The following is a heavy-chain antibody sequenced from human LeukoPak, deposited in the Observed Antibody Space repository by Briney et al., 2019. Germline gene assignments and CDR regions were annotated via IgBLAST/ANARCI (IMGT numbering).Heavy chain of an antibody. J-gene: IGHJ4*02. V-gene: IGHV4-39*07. CDR1: GGSVTNYY. D-gene: IGHD6-13*01. Sequence: PSETLSLTCTVSGGSVTNYYWGWIRQPPGKGLEWIGSIYYSGSTYYNPSLKSRVTISVDTSKNQFSLKLSSVTAADTAVYYCARADIGAAGTSSFDYWGQGTLVTVSS. CDR3: ARADIGAAGTSSFDY. CDR2: IYYSGST.